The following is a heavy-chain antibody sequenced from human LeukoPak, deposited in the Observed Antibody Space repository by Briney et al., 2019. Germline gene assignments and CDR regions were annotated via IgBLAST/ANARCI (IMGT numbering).Heavy chain of an antibody. Sequence: GGSLRLSCAASGFTFSSYSMNWVRQAPGKGLEWVSSISGDSNYIYYADSVRGRFTISRDNAKNSLYLQMNSLRAEDTAVYYCTSHTGTGDAFRPFHIWGQGTMVTVSS. J-gene: IGHJ3*02. CDR2: ISGDSNYI. D-gene: IGHD2-21*02. CDR1: GFTFSSYS. V-gene: IGHV3-21*01. CDR3: TSHTGTGDAFRPFHI.